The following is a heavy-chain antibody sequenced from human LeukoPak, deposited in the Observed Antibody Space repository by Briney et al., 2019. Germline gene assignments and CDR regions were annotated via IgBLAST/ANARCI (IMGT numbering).Heavy chain of an antibody. CDR2: IYYSGST. J-gene: IGHJ6*03. V-gene: IGHV4-39*07. Sequence: SETLSLTCTVSGGSISSSSYYWGWIRQPPGKGLEWIGSIYYSGSTYYNPSLKSRVTISVDTSKNQFSLKLSSVTAADTAVYYCARDRPAAAGNPHYYYYYMDVWGKGTTVTVSS. CDR3: ARDRPAAAGNPHYYYYYMDV. D-gene: IGHD6-13*01. CDR1: GGSISSSSYY.